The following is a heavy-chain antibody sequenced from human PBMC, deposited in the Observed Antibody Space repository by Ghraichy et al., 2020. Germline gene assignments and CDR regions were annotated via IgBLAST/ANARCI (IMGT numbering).Heavy chain of an antibody. CDR3: ARKHEYSSPDAFDI. V-gene: IGHV3-53*01. J-gene: IGHJ3*02. D-gene: IGHD6-6*01. Sequence: GGSLRLSCAASGFTVSSNYMSWVRQAPGKGLEWVSVIYSGGSTYYADSVKGRFTISRDNSKNTLYLQMNSLRAEDTAVYYCARKHEYSSPDAFDIWGQGTMVTVSS. CDR2: IYSGGST. CDR1: GFTVSSNY.